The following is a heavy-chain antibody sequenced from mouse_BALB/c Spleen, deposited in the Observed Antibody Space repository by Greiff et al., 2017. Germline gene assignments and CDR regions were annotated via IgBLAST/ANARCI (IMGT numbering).Heavy chain of an antibody. V-gene: IGHV1-4*01. CDR3: ARPENYYAMDY. J-gene: IGHJ4*01. Sequence: VKLQESGAELARPGASVKMSCKASGYTFTSYTMHWVKQRPGQGLEWIGYINPSSGYTNYNQKFKDKATLTADKSSSTAYMQLSSLTSEDSAVYYCARPENYYAMDYWGQGTSVTVSS. CDR1: GYTFTSYT. CDR2: INPSSGYT.